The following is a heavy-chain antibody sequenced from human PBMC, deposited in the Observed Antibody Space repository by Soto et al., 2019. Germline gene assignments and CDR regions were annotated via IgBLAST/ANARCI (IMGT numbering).Heavy chain of an antibody. Sequence: PGGSLRLSCAASGLTVNSDYMSWVRQAPGKGLEWVSVIFSGGNTYYADSVKGRFAISRDHSTNTLYLQMNSLRADDTAIYYCARVDFYYYGMDVWGQGTTVTVSS. J-gene: IGHJ6*02. CDR2: IFSGGNT. V-gene: IGHV3-53*01. CDR1: GLTVNSDY. CDR3: ARVDFYYYGMDV.